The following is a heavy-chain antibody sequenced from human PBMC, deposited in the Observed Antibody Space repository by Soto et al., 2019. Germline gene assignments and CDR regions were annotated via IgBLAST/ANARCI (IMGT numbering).Heavy chain of an antibody. V-gene: IGHV3-66*01. CDR3: ARDTSVAGTVHWSY. D-gene: IGHD6-19*01. CDR2: IYSGGST. Sequence: PGGSLRLSCAASGFTVSSNYMSWGRQAPGKGLEWVSVIYSGGSTYYADSVKGRFTISRDNSKNTLYLQMNSLRAEDTAVYYCARDTSVAGTVHWSYWGQGTLVTVSS. CDR1: GFTVSSNY. J-gene: IGHJ4*02.